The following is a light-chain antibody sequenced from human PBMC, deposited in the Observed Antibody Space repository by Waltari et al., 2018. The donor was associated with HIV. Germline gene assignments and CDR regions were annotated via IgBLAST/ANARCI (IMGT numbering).Light chain of an antibody. CDR1: QSVFYNSNSQNY. CDR2: DAS. CDR3: MQYYAPPLT. J-gene: IGKJ4*01. V-gene: IGKV4-1*01. Sequence: DIVMTQTPPSLGVSLGERVTINCKSSQSVFYNSNSQNYLAWFQQKPRQPPNLLIYDASTRESGVPDRFSGIGSGIHFTLTITSLQAEDLAIYYCMQYYAPPLTFGGGTRVDI.